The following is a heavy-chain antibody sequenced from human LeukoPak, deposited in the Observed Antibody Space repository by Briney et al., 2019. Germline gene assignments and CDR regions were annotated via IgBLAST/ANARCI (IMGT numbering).Heavy chain of an antibody. Sequence: SETLSLTCTVCGGSISTSSYYWGWIRQPPGKGLEWIGSIYYSGSTYYNPSLKSRVTISIDTSKNQFSLRLSSVTAADTAVYYCARRQLVLDYFDYWGQGTLVTVSS. CDR3: ARRQLVLDYFDY. V-gene: IGHV4-39*07. J-gene: IGHJ4*02. CDR2: IYYSGST. CDR1: GGSISTSSYY. D-gene: IGHD6-6*01.